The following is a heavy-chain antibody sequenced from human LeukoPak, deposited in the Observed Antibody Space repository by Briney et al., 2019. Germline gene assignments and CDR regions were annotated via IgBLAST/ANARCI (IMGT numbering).Heavy chain of an antibody. Sequence: PGGSLRLSCAASGFTFSDYSVNWVRQAPGKGLEWVSSISSSSSYIYYADSVKGRFTISRDNAKNSLHLQMNSLRAEDTAVYYCAKWGPYCVGDYCPALDSWGPGTLVTVSS. CDR3: AKWGPYCVGDYCPALDS. CDR1: GFTFSDYS. V-gene: IGHV3-21*01. D-gene: IGHD2-21*02. J-gene: IGHJ4*02. CDR2: ISSSSSYI.